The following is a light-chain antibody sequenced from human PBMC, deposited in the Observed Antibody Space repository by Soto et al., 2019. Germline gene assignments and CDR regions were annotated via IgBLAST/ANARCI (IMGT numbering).Light chain of an antibody. J-gene: IGKJ1*01. Sequence: DIQMTQSPSSLSASVGDRVTIACRASQAISNYLAWYQQKPGKVPKLLIYSASTLQSGVPSRFSGSGSVTDFTLSISSLQPEDVATYYCQKYNSAPKTFGQGTKVEIK. CDR1: QAISNY. CDR3: QKYNSAPKT. V-gene: IGKV1-27*01. CDR2: SAS.